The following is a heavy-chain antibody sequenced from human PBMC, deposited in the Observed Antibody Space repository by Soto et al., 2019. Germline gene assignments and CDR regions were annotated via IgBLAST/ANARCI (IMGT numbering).Heavy chain of an antibody. CDR1: GFTFSSYA. J-gene: IGHJ4*02. D-gene: IGHD2-8*01. V-gene: IGHV3-30-3*01. CDR3: ARESNYPRYYFDY. CDR2: ISYDGSNK. Sequence: GGSLRLSCAASGFTFSSYAMHWVRQAPGKGLEWVAVISYDGSNKYYADSVKGRFTISRDNSKNTLYLQMNSLRAEDTAVYYCARESNYPRYYFDYWGQGTLVTVSS.